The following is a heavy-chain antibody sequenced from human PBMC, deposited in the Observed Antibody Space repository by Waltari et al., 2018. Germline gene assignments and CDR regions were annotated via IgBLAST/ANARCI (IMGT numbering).Heavy chain of an antibody. CDR2: IGAKTEDT. J-gene: IGHJ4*02. V-gene: IGHV1-18*01. D-gene: IGHD3-3*02. CDR3: ARDFHYWSGYFDH. Sequence: QIQLVQSGTEVKEPGASVRVSCKASGYTFSNYGFSWVRRVPGQGLEWLGWIGAKTEDTNYAPRFQGRVTMTTDTSTTTAFMYLRGLGSDDSAIYYCARDFHYWSGYFDHWGQGTLVTVSP. CDR1: GYTFSNYG.